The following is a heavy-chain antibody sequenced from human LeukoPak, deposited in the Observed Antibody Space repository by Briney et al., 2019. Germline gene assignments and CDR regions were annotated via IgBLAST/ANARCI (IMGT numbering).Heavy chain of an antibody. D-gene: IGHD2-15*01. Sequence: SGGSLRLSCAASGFTLSSYAMSWVRQGPGKGLKWVSAISVSGNTYHADSVKGRFTISRDSSKNTLYLQMNSLRAEDAAVYYCAKAPVTTCSGAYCYPFDYWGQGTLVTVSS. CDR1: GFTLSSYA. J-gene: IGHJ4*02. CDR2: ISVSGNT. V-gene: IGHV3-23*01. CDR3: AKAPVTTCSGAYCYPFDY.